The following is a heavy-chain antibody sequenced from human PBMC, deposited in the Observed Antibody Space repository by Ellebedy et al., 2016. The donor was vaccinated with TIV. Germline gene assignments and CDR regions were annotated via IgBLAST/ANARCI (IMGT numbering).Heavy chain of an antibody. J-gene: IGHJ3*02. V-gene: IGHV4-59*01. CDR3: ARGVGRGVAAFDI. CDR1: GSSITTYY. D-gene: IGHD3-10*01. Sequence: MPGGSLRLSCSLSGSSITTYYWSWIRQPPGKGLEWIGYIYNVELTNYSPSLKSRTSISIDTSKKQFSLNLTSVTGADTALYFCARGVGRGVAAFDIWGRGTMVIVSS. CDR2: IYNVELT.